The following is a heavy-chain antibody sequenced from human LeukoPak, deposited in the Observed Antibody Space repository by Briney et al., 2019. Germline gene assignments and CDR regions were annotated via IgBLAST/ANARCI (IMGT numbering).Heavy chain of an antibody. CDR3: ARTRGYYDILTGYLDY. V-gene: IGHV1-69*13. D-gene: IGHD3-9*01. J-gene: IGHJ4*02. CDR2: IIPIFGTA. Sequence: SVKVSCKASGGTFISYAISWVRQAPGQGLEWMGGIIPIFGTANYAQKFQGRVTITADESTSTAYMELSSLRSEDTAVYYCARTRGYYDILTGYLDYWGQGTLVTVSS. CDR1: GGTFISYA.